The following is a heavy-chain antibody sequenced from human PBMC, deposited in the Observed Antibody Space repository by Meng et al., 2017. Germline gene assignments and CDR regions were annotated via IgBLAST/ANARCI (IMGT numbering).Heavy chain of an antibody. J-gene: IGHJ4*02. Sequence: ESLKISCTVSGGSISSSSYYWGWIRQPPGKGLEWIGSIYYSGSTYYNPSLKSRVTISVDTSKNQFSLKLSSVTAADTAVYYCASIGVGLGIYFDYWGQGTLVTVSS. D-gene: IGHD3-16*01. CDR1: GGSISSSSYY. CDR2: IYYSGST. CDR3: ASIGVGLGIYFDY. V-gene: IGHV4-39*07.